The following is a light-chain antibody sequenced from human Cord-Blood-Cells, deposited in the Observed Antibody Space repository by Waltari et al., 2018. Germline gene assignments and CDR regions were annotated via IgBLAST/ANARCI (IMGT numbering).Light chain of an antibody. CDR2: DVS. Sequence: QSALTQPASVSGSPGQSITISCTGTSSDVGGYNYVSWYQQHPGKAPKLMIYDVSKRPSGFSNPFSGSKSGNTASLTISGLQAEDEADYYCSSYTSSSTSYVFGTGTKVTVL. CDR1: SSDVGGYNY. CDR3: SSYTSSSTSYV. J-gene: IGLJ1*01. V-gene: IGLV2-14*01.